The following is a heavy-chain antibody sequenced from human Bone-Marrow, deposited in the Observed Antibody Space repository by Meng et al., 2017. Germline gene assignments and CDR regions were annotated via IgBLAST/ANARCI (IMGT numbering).Heavy chain of an antibody. D-gene: IGHD5-24*01. Sequence: GESLKISCAASGFTFSSYEMNWVRQAPGKGLEWVSYITTSGSTIYYADTVKGRVIISRDNAKNSLFLQMNSLTAEKTVFYYCLRGGRDGYNCFSYWGQGTLVTVSS. J-gene: IGHJ4*02. V-gene: IGHV3-48*03. CDR3: LRGGRDGYNCFSY. CDR2: ITTSGSTI. CDR1: GFTFSSYE.